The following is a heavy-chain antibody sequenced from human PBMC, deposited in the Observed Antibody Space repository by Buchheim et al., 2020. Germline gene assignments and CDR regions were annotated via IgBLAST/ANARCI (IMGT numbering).Heavy chain of an antibody. CDR1: GFTFSSYS. V-gene: IGHV3-48*02. Sequence: EVQLVESGGGLVQPGGSLRLSCAASGFTFSSYSMNWVRQAPGKGLEWVSYISSSSSTIYYADSVKGRFTISRDNAKNSLYMQMNSLRDEDTAVYYCAGNGRQYCSSTSCYLSYYYMDVWGKGTT. CDR2: ISSSSSTI. D-gene: IGHD2-2*01. J-gene: IGHJ6*03. CDR3: AGNGRQYCSSTSCYLSYYYMDV.